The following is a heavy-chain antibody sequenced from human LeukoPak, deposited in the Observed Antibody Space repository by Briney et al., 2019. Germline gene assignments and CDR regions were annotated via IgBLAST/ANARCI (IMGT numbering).Heavy chain of an antibody. CDR2: IYPGDSET. V-gene: IGHV5-51*01. J-gene: IGHJ4*02. Sequence: GASLKISCKGSGTTFTNYWIGWVRQLPGKGLEWMGIIYPGDSETRYSPSFQGQVTMSVDKSSSTAYLQWATLNASDTAIYFCARLSTRLLDHWGQGTRVTVSS. D-gene: IGHD3-3*01. CDR3: ARLSTRLLDH. CDR1: GTTFTNYW.